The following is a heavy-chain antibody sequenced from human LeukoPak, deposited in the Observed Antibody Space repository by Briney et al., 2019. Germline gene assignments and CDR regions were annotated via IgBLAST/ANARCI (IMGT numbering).Heavy chain of an antibody. V-gene: IGHV3-30*01. J-gene: IGHJ4*02. CDR2: ISYDGSNK. D-gene: IGHD2-2*02. CDR3: ARSYPDY. CDR1: GFTFSSYA. Sequence: GRSLRLSCAASGFTFSSYAMHWVRQAPGKGLEWVAVISYDGSNKYYAGSVKGRFTISRDNSKNTLYLQMNSLRAEDTAVYYCARSYPDYWGQGTLVTVSS.